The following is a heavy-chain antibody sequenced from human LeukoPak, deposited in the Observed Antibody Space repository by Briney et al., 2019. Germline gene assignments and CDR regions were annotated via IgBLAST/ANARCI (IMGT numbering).Heavy chain of an antibody. Sequence: SETLSLTCTVSGGSISSSYYWGWIRQPPGKGLEWIGSIYYSGSTYYNPSLKSRVTISVDTSKNQFSLKLSSVTAADTAVYYCARDSSWFDPWGQGTLVTVSS. CDR3: ARDSSWFDP. D-gene: IGHD2-2*01. CDR1: GGSISSSYY. V-gene: IGHV4-39*07. J-gene: IGHJ5*02. CDR2: IYYSGST.